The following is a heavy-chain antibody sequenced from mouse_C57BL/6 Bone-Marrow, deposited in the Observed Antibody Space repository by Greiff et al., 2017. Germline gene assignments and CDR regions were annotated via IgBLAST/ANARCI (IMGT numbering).Heavy chain of an antibody. CDR2: IDPEDGET. J-gene: IGHJ4*01. CDR1: GFNIKDYY. D-gene: IGHD2-5*01. V-gene: IGHV14-2*01. CDR3: AFYYSNYLYAMDY. Sequence: VHVKQSGAELVKPGASVKLSCTASGFNIKDYYMHWVKQRTEQGLEWIGRIDPEDGETKYAPKFQGKATITADTSSNTAYLQLSSLTSEDTAVYYCAFYYSNYLYAMDYWGQGTSVTVSS.